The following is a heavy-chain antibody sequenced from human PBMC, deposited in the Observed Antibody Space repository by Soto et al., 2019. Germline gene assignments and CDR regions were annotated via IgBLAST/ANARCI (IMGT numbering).Heavy chain of an antibody. J-gene: IGHJ4*02. CDR2: ISSSSSYI. D-gene: IGHD6-19*01. CDR3: ARDRIAVAGQHY. Sequence: GGSLRLSCAASGFTFSSYSMNWVRQAPGKGLEWVSSISSSSSYIYYADSVKGRFTISRDNAKNSLYLQMNSLRAEDTAVYYCARDRIAVAGQHYWGQGTLVTVSS. CDR1: GFTFSSYS. V-gene: IGHV3-21*01.